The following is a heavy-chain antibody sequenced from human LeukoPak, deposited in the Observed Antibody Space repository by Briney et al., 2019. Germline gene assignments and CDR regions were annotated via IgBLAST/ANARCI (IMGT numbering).Heavy chain of an antibody. Sequence: SETLSLTCAVYGRSFSGYYWSWIRQPPGKGLEWIGEINHSGSTNYNPSLKSRVTISVDTSKNQFSLKLSSVTAADTAVYYCARVDPYDILTGYYSFIIGYWGQGTLVTVSS. CDR3: ARVDPYDILTGYYSFIIGY. J-gene: IGHJ4*02. D-gene: IGHD3-9*01. CDR2: INHSGST. CDR1: GRSFSGYY. V-gene: IGHV4-34*01.